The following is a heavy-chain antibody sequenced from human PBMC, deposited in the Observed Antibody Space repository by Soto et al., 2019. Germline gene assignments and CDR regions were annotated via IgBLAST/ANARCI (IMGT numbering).Heavy chain of an antibody. CDR3: ARYADDYSNFFVY. CDR2: ISYDGSNK. D-gene: IGHD4-4*01. V-gene: IGHV3-30-3*01. CDR1: GFTFSSYA. J-gene: IGHJ4*02. Sequence: SLRLSCAASGFTFSSYAMHWVRQAPGKGLEWVAVISYDGSNKYYADSVKGRFTISRDNSKNTLYLQMNSLRAEDTAVYYCARYADDYSNFFVYWGQGTLVTVSS.